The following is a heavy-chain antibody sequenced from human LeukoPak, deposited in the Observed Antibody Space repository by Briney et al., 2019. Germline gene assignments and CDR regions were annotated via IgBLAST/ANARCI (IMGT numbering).Heavy chain of an antibody. D-gene: IGHD3-16*01. V-gene: IGHV3-30*04. J-gene: IGHJ4*02. CDR2: ISYDGSNK. CDR1: GFTFSSYA. CDR3: AKGEGGALGIPHPYYFDY. Sequence: GGSLRLSCAASGFTFSSYAMRWVRQAPGKGLEWVAVISYDGSNKYYADSVKGRFTISRDNSKNTLYLQMNSLRAEDTAVYYCAKGEGGALGIPHPYYFDYWGQGNVVTVSS.